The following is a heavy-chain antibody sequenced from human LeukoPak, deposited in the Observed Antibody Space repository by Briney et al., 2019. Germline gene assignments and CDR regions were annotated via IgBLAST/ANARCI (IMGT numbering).Heavy chain of an antibody. CDR1: GGSFSGCC. CDR3: ARRRYFDP. V-gene: IGHV4-34*01. J-gene: IGHJ2*01. CDR2: IDHRGSS. Sequence: SETLSLTCAVYGGSFSGCCWSWIRQPPGKGLEWIGEIDHRGSSNYNPSLKSRVTISVDTSKNQFSLKLSSVTAADTAVYYCARRRYFDPWGRGTLVTVSS.